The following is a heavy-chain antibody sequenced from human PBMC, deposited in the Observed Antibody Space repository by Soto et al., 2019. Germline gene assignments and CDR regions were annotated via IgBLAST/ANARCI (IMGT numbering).Heavy chain of an antibody. Sequence: ASVKVSCKASGYTFTSYGISCVRQAPGQGLEWMGWISAYNGNTNYAQKLQGRVTMTTDTSTSTAYMELRSLRSDDTAVYYCARAPVITMIVVVSGMDVWGQGTTVTAP. CDR2: ISAYNGNT. V-gene: IGHV1-18*01. CDR1: GYTFTSYG. J-gene: IGHJ6*02. D-gene: IGHD3-22*01. CDR3: ARAPVITMIVVVSGMDV.